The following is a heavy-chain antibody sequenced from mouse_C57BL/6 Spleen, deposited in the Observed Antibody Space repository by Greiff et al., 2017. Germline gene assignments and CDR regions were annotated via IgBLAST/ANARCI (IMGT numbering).Heavy chain of an antibody. CDR2: INPYNGGT. CDR3: ARGITTVAFDY. Sequence: EVQLQESGPVLVKPGASVKMSCKASGYTFTDYYMNWVKQSHGKSLEWIGVINPYNGGTSYNQKFKGKATLTVDKSSSTAYMELNSLTSEDSAVYYCARGITTVAFDYWGQGTTLTVSS. J-gene: IGHJ2*01. CDR1: GYTFTDYY. V-gene: IGHV1-19*01. D-gene: IGHD1-1*01.